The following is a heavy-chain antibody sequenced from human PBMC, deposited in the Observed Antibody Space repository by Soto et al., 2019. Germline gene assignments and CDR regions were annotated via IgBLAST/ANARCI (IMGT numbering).Heavy chain of an antibody. J-gene: IGHJ5*02. Sequence: PSETLSLTCTVSGGSISSSSYYWGWIRQPPGKGLEWIGSIYYSGSTYYNPSLKSRVTISVDTSKNQFSLKLSSVTAADTAVYYCARHDYYGSGSYYASNWFDPWGQGTL. V-gene: IGHV4-39*01. CDR3: ARHDYYGSGSYYASNWFDP. CDR1: GGSISSSSYY. D-gene: IGHD3-10*01. CDR2: IYYSGST.